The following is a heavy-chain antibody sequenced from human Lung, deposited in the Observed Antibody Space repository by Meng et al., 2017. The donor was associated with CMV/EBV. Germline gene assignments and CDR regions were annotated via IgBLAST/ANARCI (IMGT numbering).Heavy chain of an antibody. Sequence: WGPLRLSCTVSGYSISSGYYWGWVRQPPGKGLEWIGSIYHNGSTYYNPSLKSRVTISVDTSTNQFSLKLSSVTTADTAVYYCARARFDYWGQG. CDR1: GYSISSGYY. V-gene: IGHV4-38-2*02. J-gene: IGHJ4*02. CDR3: ARARFDY. CDR2: IYHNGST.